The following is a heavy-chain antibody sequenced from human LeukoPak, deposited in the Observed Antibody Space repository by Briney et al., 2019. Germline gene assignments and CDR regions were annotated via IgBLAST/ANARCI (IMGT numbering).Heavy chain of an antibody. CDR2: IMQDGGER. V-gene: IGHV3-7*01. J-gene: IGHJ4*02. CDR1: GFTFSSYW. CDR3: ARDRVGTTRDFDY. Sequence: PGGSLRLSCAASGFTFSSYWMSWVRQAPGKGLEWVANIMQDGGERYYTDSVKGRFAISRDNAKNLLYLQMNSLRVEDTAVYFCARDRVGTTRDFDYWGQGALVTVS. D-gene: IGHD1-26*01.